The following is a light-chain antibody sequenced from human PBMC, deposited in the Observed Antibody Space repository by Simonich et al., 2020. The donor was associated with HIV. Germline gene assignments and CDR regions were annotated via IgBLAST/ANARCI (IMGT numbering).Light chain of an antibody. CDR2: WAS. CDR3: QQYYSTPLT. V-gene: IGKV4-1*01. Sequence: DIVMTQSPDFLAVSLGERATINCKSSQSVLYSSNNKNYLAWYQQKPGQPPKLLIYWASTRESGVPDRFSGSGSGTDFPLTISSLQAEDVAVYYCQQYYSTPLTFGGGTKVEIK. J-gene: IGKJ4*01. CDR1: QSVLYSSNNKNY.